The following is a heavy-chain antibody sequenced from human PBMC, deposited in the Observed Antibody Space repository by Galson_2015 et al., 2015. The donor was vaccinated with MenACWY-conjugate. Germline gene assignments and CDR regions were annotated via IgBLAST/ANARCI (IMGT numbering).Heavy chain of an antibody. D-gene: IGHD6-6*01. CDR2: IKSKTDGGTT. V-gene: IGHV3-15*07. Sequence: SLRLSCAASGFTFSNAWMNWVRQAPEKGLEWVGRIKSKTDGGTTDYAAPVKGRFTISRDDSKNTLYLQMNSLKTEDTAVYYCTTVKLAARVYYYYMDVWGKGTTVPVSS. CDR1: GFTFSNAW. J-gene: IGHJ6*03. CDR3: TTVKLAARVYYYYMDV.